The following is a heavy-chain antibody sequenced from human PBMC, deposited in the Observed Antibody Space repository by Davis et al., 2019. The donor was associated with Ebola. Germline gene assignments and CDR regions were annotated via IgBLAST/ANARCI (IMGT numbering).Heavy chain of an antibody. CDR2: ISAYNGNT. CDR1: GYTFTSYG. CDR3: AKDSSSWAYYDSAGYPFDH. Sequence: AASVKVSCKASGYTFTSYGISWVRQAPGQGLEWMGWISAYNGNTNYAQKFQGRLTLTTDTSRSTAYMELRSLKSDDTAMYYCAKDSSSWAYYDSAGYPFDHWGQGTLVTVSS. J-gene: IGHJ4*02. V-gene: IGHV1-18*01. D-gene: IGHD6-13*01.